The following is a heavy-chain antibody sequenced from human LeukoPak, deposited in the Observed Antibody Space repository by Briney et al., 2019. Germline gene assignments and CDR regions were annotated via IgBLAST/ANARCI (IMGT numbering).Heavy chain of an antibody. CDR2: INHSGST. CDR1: GGSFSGYY. Sequence: SETLSLTCAVYGGSFSGYYWSWVRQPPGKGLEWIGEINHSGSTNYNPSLKSRVTISVDTSKNQFSLKLSSVTAADTAVYYCARGLSAIVHWGQGTLVTVSS. V-gene: IGHV4-34*01. CDR3: ARGLSAIVH. D-gene: IGHD2-21*02. J-gene: IGHJ4*02.